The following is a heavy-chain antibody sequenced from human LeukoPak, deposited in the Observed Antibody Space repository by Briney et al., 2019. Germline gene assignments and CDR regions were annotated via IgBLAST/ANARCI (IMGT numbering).Heavy chain of an antibody. CDR1: GGSISSGGSY. CDR3: ARVSRYSSGWLYAFDI. J-gene: IGHJ3*02. Sequence: SETLSLTCTVSGGSISSGGSYWSWIRQHPGKGLEWIGYIYYSGSTYYNPSLKSRVTISVDTSKNQFSLKLSSVTAADTAVYYCARVSRYSSGWLYAFDIWGQGTMVTVSS. D-gene: IGHD6-19*01. CDR2: IYYSGST. V-gene: IGHV4-31*03.